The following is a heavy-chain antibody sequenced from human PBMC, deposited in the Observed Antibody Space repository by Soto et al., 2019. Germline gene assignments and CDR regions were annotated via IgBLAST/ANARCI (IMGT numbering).Heavy chain of an antibody. CDR3: ARPDLEGGSYPYY. J-gene: IGHJ4*02. Sequence: QVQLVESGGGVVQPGRSLRLSCAASGFTFSSYAMQWVRQAPGKGLEWVAVISYEGSNKYYADSVKGRFTISRDNSKNTLYLQMNSLRAEDTAVDYCARPDLEGGSYPYYWGQGTMVTVSS. CDR1: GFTFSSYA. CDR2: ISYEGSNK. V-gene: IGHV3-30-3*01. D-gene: IGHD1-26*01.